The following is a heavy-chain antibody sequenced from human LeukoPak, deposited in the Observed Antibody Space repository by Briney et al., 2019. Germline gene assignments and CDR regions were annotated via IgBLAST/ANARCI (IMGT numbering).Heavy chain of an antibody. Sequence: GGSLRLSCAASGFTFSSNYMSWVRQAPGKGLEWVSIIYSGGSTYYAGSVKGRFTISRDNSKNTLYLHMNSLRAEDTAVYFCAYLDSSGYYYGRLRYWGQGTPVTVSS. J-gene: IGHJ4*02. V-gene: IGHV3-53*01. CDR2: IYSGGST. D-gene: IGHD3-22*01. CDR1: GFTFSSNY. CDR3: AYLDSSGYYYGRLRY.